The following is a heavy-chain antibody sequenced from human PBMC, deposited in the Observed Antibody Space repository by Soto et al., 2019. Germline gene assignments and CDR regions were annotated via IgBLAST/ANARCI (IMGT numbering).Heavy chain of an antibody. J-gene: IGHJ6*02. Sequence: SETLSLTCAVYGGSFSGYYWGWIRQPPGKGLEWIGEIYHSGSTNYNPSLKSRVTISVDKSKNQFSLKLSSVTAADTAVYYCATESVDTAMEHRIGMDVWGQGTTVTVSS. CDR3: ATESVDTAMEHRIGMDV. V-gene: IGHV4-34*01. CDR1: GGSFSGYY. CDR2: IYHSGST. D-gene: IGHD5-18*01.